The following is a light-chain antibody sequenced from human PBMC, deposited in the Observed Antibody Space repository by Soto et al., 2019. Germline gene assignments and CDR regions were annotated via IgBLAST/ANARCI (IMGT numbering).Light chain of an antibody. Sequence: DIQMTQSPSSLSASVGDRVTITCRASQSINNYLSWYQQKSGKAPDRLIFGASTLASGVPSRFSESGCWRNLTLTISGLQPEDFATYFCQQTFSSHLTLGGGAKVDIQ. CDR1: QSINNY. CDR3: QQTFSSHLT. CDR2: GAS. J-gene: IGKJ4*01. V-gene: IGKV1-39*01.